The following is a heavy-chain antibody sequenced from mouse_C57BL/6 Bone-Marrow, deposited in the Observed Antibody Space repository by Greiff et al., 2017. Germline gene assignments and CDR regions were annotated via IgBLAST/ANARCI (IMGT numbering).Heavy chain of an antibody. D-gene: IGHD1-1*01. Sequence: VQLQQSGAELVRPGSSVKLSCKASGYTFTSYWMDWVKQRPGQGLEWIGNIYPSDSETHYNQKFKDKATLTVDKSSSTAYMQLSSLTSEDSAVYYCARENGYGSSFYWYFDVWGTGTTVTVSS. CDR3: ARENGYGSSFYWYFDV. CDR1: GYTFTSYW. V-gene: IGHV1-61*01. CDR2: IYPSDSET. J-gene: IGHJ1*03.